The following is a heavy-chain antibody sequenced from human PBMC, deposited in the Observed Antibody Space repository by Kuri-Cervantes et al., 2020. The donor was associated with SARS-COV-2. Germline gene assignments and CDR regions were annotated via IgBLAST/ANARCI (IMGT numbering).Heavy chain of an antibody. Sequence: SETLSLTCAVYGGSFSGYYWSWIRQPPGKGLEWIGEINHSGSTNYNPSLKSRVTISVDTSKNQFSLKLSSVTAADTAVYYCAKVANWGDRDAFDIWGQGTRVTVSS. CDR1: GGSFSGYY. V-gene: IGHV4-34*01. CDR3: AKVANWGDRDAFDI. J-gene: IGHJ3*02. CDR2: INHSGST. D-gene: IGHD7-27*01.